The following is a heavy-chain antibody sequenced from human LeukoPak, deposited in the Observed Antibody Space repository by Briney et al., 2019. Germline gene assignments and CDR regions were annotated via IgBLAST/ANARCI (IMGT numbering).Heavy chain of an antibody. D-gene: IGHD4-17*01. CDR2: IIPILGIA. Sequence: SVKVSCKAPGGTFSSYAISWVRQAPGQGLEWMGRIIPILGIANYAQKFQGRVTITADKSTSTAYMELSSLRSEDTAVYYCARDNYGDYYYYGMDVWGQGTTVTVSS. V-gene: IGHV1-69*04. CDR1: GGTFSSYA. J-gene: IGHJ6*02. CDR3: ARDNYGDYYYYGMDV.